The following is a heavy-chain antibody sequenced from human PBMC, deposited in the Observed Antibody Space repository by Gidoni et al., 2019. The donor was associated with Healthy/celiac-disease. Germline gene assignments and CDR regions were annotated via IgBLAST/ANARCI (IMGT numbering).Heavy chain of an antibody. V-gene: IGHV3-20*04. CDR1: GFTFVDSG. CDR2: INWNGGST. J-gene: IGHJ4*02. D-gene: IGHD3-10*01. CDR3: ARVDYYGSGSYYNGVDY. Sequence: EVQLVESGGGVVRPGGSLRLSCAASGFTFVDSGMSWVRQAPGKGLELVSGINWNGGSTGYADSVKGRFTISRDNAKNSLYLQMNSLRAEDTALYYCARVDYYGSGSYYNGVDYWGQGTLVTVSS.